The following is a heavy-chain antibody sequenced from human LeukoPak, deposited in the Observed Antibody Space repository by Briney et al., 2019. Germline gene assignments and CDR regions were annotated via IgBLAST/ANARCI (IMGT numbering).Heavy chain of an antibody. CDR3: AKDHWSGHGSGSYYYFDY. Sequence: GGSLRLSCAASGFTFSSYGMHWVRQAPGKGLGWVAFIRYDGSNKYYADSVKGRFTISRDNSKNTLYLQMNSLRAEDTAVYYCAKDHWSGHGSGSYYYFDYWGQGTLVTVSS. D-gene: IGHD3-10*01. J-gene: IGHJ4*02. CDR2: IRYDGSNK. V-gene: IGHV3-30*02. CDR1: GFTFSSYG.